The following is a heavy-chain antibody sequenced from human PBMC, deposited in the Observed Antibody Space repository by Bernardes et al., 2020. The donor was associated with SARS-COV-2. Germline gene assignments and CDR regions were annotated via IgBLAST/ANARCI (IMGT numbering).Heavy chain of an antibody. CDR3: ARDSLFYYYYYYYMDV. CDR2: INSDGSST. CDR1: GFTFSSYW. V-gene: IGHV3-74*01. Sequence: GGSLRLSCAASGFTFSSYWMHWVRQAPGKGLVWVSRINSDGSSTSYADSVKGRFTISRDNAKNTLYLQMNSLRAEDTAVYYCARDSLFYYYYYYYMDVWGKGTTVTVSS. J-gene: IGHJ6*03.